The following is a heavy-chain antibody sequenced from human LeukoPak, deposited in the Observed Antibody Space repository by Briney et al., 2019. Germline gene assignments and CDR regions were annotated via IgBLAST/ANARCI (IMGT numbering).Heavy chain of an antibody. CDR1: GYTFTSYY. CDR2: INPSGGST. J-gene: IGHJ4*02. Sequence: GASVKVSCKASGYTFTSYYMHWVRQAPGQGLEWMGIINPSGGSTSYAQKFQGRVTMTRDTSTSTVYMELSSLRSEDTAVYYCARDQVVVAATPSPNFDYWGQGTLVTVSS. D-gene: IGHD2-15*01. CDR3: ARDQVVVAATPSPNFDY. V-gene: IGHV1-46*01.